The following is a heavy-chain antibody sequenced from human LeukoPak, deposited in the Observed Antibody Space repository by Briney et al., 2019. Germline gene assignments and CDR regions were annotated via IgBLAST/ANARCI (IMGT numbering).Heavy chain of an antibody. J-gene: IGHJ4*02. CDR1: GFSFSTYW. V-gene: IGHV3-7*01. CDR2: IKQDGSEK. CDR3: ARDAVLRRWDC. Sequence: GGSLRLSCAASGFSFSTYWMGWVRQAPGKGLEWVANIKQDGSEKYYLDSVKGRFTVSRDNAKNSLYLQMNSLRAEDTAVYYCARDAVLRRWDCWGQGTLVTVSS.